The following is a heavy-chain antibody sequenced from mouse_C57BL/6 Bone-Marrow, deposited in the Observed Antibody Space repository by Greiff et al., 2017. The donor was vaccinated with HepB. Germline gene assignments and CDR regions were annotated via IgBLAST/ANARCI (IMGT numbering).Heavy chain of an antibody. J-gene: IGHJ2*01. V-gene: IGHV7-3*01. CDR2: IRNKANGYTT. CDR1: GFTFTDYY. Sequence: EVKLMESGGGLVQPGGSLSLSCAASGFTFTDYYMSWVRQPPGKALEWLGFIRNKANGYTTEYSASVKGRFTISRDNSQSILYLQMNALGAEDSATYYCARYRGGVFDYWGQGTTLTVSS. CDR3: ARYRGGVFDY.